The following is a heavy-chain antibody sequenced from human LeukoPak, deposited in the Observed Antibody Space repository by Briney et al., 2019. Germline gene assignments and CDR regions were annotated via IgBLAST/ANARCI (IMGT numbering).Heavy chain of an antibody. V-gene: IGHV1-69*13. J-gene: IGHJ4*02. Sequence: SVKVSCKASGGTFSSYAISWVRQAPGQGLEWMGEIIPIFGTANYAQKFQGRVTITADESTSTAYMELSSLRSEDTAVYYCAREASGSYSTNFDYWGQGTLVTVSS. D-gene: IGHD1-26*01. CDR2: IIPIFGTA. CDR1: GGTFSSYA. CDR3: AREASGSYSTNFDY.